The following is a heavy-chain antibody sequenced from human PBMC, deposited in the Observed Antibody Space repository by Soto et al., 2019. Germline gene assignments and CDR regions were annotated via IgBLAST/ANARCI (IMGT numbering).Heavy chain of an antibody. V-gene: IGHV4-4*02. CDR1: GGSISSSNW. CDR3: ARGGYGDSSQRVRISYFDL. Sequence: QVQLQESGPGLVKPSGTLSLTCAVSGGSISSSNWWSWVRQPPGKGLEWIGEIYHSGSTNYNPSLTSRVTISVDKSKNQFSLKLSSVTAADTAVYYCARGGYGDSSQRVRISYFDLWGRGTLVTVSS. D-gene: IGHD4-17*01. J-gene: IGHJ2*01. CDR2: IYHSGST.